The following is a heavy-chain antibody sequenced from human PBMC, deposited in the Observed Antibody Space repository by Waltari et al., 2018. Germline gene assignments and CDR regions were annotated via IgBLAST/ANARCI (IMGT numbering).Heavy chain of an antibody. D-gene: IGHD3-10*01. J-gene: IGHJ4*02. Sequence: EVQLVESGGGLVQPGGSLSLSCSASAFTFSSYWMIWVRQAPGQGLEWVAHINQDGSEKSYVASVKGRFTISRDNAKQSLYLQMNSLRPDDTAIYYCARLRGANDWGQGTLVTVSS. CDR1: AFTFSSYW. CDR2: INQDGSEK. CDR3: ARLRGAND. V-gene: IGHV3-7*01.